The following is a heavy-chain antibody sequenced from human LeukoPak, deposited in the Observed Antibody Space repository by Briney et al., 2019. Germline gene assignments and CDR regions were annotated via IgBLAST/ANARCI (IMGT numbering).Heavy chain of an antibody. CDR2: IFYSGDT. Sequence: SETLSLTCTVSGGSLSGYHWGWIRQPPGKGLEWIGYIFYSGDTTYNPSLKSRVTISIDTPRNQFSLKMTSATAADTAVYFCARDKQPGDNWGPGTLVTVSS. CDR1: GGSLSGYH. D-gene: IGHD7-27*01. V-gene: IGHV4-59*01. CDR3: ARDKQPGDN. J-gene: IGHJ4*02.